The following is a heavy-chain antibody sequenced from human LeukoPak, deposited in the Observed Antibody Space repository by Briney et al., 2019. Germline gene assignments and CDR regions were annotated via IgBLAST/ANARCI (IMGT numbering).Heavy chain of an antibody. CDR1: GVSFSGYY. CDR3: ARAPTWFGELYFDY. D-gene: IGHD3-10*01. V-gene: IGHV4-34*01. J-gene: IGHJ4*02. CDR2: INHSGST. Sequence: SETLSLTCAVYGVSFSGYYWSWIRQPPGKGLEWIGEINHSGSTNYNPSLKSRATISVDTSKNQFSLKLSSVTAADTAVYYCARAPTWFGELYFDYWGQGTLVTVSS.